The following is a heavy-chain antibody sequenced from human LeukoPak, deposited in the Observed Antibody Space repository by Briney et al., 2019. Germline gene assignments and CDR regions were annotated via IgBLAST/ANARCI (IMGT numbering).Heavy chain of an antibody. CDR1: GDVFADYY. CDR2: INPYSGGT. D-gene: IGHD2-8*01. V-gene: IGHV1-2*02. Sequence: ASVKVSCKASGDVFADYYIHWVRQAPGQGLEWMGWINPYSGGTNYAQKFRGRVTMTRDTSISTAYVDLSRLTSDDTAVYYCARSEIYCNNGFCYREPCDYWGQGTLVTVSS. J-gene: IGHJ4*02. CDR3: ARSEIYCNNGFCYREPCDY.